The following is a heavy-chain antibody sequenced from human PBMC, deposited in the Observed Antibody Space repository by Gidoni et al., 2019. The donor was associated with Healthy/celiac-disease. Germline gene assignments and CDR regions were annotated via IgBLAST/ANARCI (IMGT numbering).Heavy chain of an antibody. J-gene: IGHJ6*02. D-gene: IGHD2-2*01. CDR2: INHSGST. CDR3: ARTHYIVVVKGHYGMDV. Sequence: QVQLQQWGAGLLKPSETLSLTCAVYGGSFSGYYWRWIRQPPGKGLEWIGEINHSGSTNYNPSLKSRVTISVDTSKNQFSLKLSSVTAADTAVYYCARTHYIVVVKGHYGMDVWGQGTTVTVSS. V-gene: IGHV4-34*01. CDR1: GGSFSGYY.